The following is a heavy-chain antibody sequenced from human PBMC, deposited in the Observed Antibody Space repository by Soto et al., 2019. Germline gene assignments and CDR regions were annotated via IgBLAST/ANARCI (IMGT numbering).Heavy chain of an antibody. CDR1: GGSISSYY. V-gene: IGHV4-59*12. J-gene: IGHJ4*02. D-gene: IGHD6-13*01. CDR3: ARGRNRNYSSSWDGYYFDY. Sequence: SEILSLTCTVSGGSISSYYWSWIRQPPGKGLEWIGYIYYSGSTNYNPSLKSRVTISVDTSKNQFSLKLSSVTAADTAVYYCARGRNRNYSSSWDGYYFDYWGQGTLVTISS. CDR2: IYYSGST.